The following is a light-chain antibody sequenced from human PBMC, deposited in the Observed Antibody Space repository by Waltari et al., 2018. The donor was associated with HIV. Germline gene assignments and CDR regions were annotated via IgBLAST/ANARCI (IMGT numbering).Light chain of an antibody. CDR3: CAYAGPTGLSEV. CDR1: SRDIGAYNY. CDR2: DVC. J-gene: IGLJ2*01. Sequence: QSALTQPASVSGSPGQSITLSCTGTSRDIGAYNYVSWYQQHPGKAPKLIPYDVCTRPAGGADRFSGSKSGNTASLTSSGLQAEDEAYYHCCAYAGPTGLSEVFGGGTKLTVL. V-gene: IGLV2-23*02.